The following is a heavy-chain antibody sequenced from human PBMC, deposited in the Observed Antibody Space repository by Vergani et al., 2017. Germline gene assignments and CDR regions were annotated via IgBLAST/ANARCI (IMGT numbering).Heavy chain of an antibody. V-gene: IGHV4-61*02. CDR2: IYTSGST. CDR1: GGSISSGSYY. J-gene: IGHJ6*02. CDR3: ASRRGWLLYGMDV. D-gene: IGHD5-12*01. Sequence: QVQLQESGPGLVKPSQTLSLTCTVSGGSISSGSYYWSWIRQPAGKGLEWIGRIYTSGSTNYNPSLKSRVTISVDTSKNQFSLKLSSVTAADTAVYYCASRRGWLLYGMDVWGQGTTVTVSS.